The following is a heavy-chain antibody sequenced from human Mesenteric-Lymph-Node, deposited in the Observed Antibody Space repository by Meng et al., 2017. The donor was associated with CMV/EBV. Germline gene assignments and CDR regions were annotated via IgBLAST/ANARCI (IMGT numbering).Heavy chain of an antibody. CDR3: ARGGDANFDH. Sequence: GESLKISCATSGFTFSSHWMHWVRQAPGKGLVWVSRINNDGSGTTYADSVKGRFTISRDNAKDTLYLQMNSLRAEDTGVYYCARGGDANFDHWGQGTLVTV. CDR1: GFTFSSHW. V-gene: IGHV3-74*03. J-gene: IGHJ4*02. CDR2: INNDGSGT.